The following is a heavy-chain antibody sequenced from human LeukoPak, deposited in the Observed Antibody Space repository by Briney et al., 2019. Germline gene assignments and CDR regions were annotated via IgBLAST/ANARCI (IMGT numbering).Heavy chain of an antibody. D-gene: IGHD1-1*01. Sequence: PGGSLRLSCAASGFTFSSHSMNWVRQAPGKGLEWVSYISSSSSTIYYADSVKGRFTISRDNAKNSLYLQMNSLRAEDTAVYYCARQYNWNGMGIDYWGQGTLVTVSS. CDR3: ARQYNWNGMGIDY. CDR2: ISSSSSTI. J-gene: IGHJ4*02. V-gene: IGHV3-48*01. CDR1: GFTFSSHS.